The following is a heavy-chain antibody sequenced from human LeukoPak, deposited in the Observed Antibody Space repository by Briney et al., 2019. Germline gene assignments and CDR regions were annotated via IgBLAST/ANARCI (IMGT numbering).Heavy chain of an antibody. CDR1: GYTFTGYY. CDR3: AREPFIVGATKEAFDI. V-gene: IGHV1-2*06. J-gene: IGHJ3*02. CDR2: INPNSGGT. D-gene: IGHD1-26*01. Sequence: ASVKVSCKASGYTFTGYYMHWVRQAPGQGLELMGRINPNSGGTNYAQKFQGRVTMTRDTSISTAYMELSRLRSDDTAVYYCAREPFIVGATKEAFDIWGQGTMVTVSS.